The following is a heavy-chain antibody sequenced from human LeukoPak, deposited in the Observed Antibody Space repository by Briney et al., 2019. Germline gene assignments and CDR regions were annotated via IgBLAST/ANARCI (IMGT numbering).Heavy chain of an antibody. CDR1: GYSFTSYW. CDR2: IYPGDSDT. D-gene: IGHD3-10*01. V-gene: IGHV5-51*01. J-gene: IGHJ4*02. Sequence: GESLKISCKGSGYSFTSYWIGWVRQMPGKGLEWMGIIYPGDSDTRYSPSFQGQVTISADRCINTAYLQWSSLKASDTAMYYCARRSSHGGYYYIDYWGQGTLVTVSS. CDR3: ARRSSHGGYYYIDY.